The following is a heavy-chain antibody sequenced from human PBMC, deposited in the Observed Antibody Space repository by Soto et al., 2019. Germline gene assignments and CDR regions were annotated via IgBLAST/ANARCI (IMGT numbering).Heavy chain of an antibody. Sequence: YVCRILLQTEKGLEWIGYIYYSGSTNYNPSLKSRVTISVDTSKIQFSLKLNSMTAAYTAVFYWARHNPRSGSFYFDSCGQ. D-gene: IGHD3-10*01. CDR3: ARHNPRSGSFYFDS. V-gene: IGHV4-59*08. J-gene: IGHJ5*01. CDR2: IYYSGST. CDR1: Y.